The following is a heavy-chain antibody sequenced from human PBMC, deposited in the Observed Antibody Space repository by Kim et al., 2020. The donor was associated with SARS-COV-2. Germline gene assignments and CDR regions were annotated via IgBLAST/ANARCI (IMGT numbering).Heavy chain of an antibody. CDR3: ARDPPAGYSSSDTDY. Sequence: NKYPAHPVQGRFTTPRDNSKTTLYLQMNSLRAEDTAVYYCARDPPAGYSSSDTDYWGQGTLVTVSS. V-gene: IGHV3-33*01. D-gene: IGHD6-13*01. CDR2: NK. J-gene: IGHJ4*02.